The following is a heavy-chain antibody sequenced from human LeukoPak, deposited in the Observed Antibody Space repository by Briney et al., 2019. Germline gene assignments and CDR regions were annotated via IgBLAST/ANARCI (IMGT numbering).Heavy chain of an antibody. J-gene: IGHJ5*02. CDR2: INAGNGNT. Sequence: GGSLRLSCTASGLIFSTYAMSWVRQAPGQRLEWMGWINAGNGNTKYSQKFQGRVTITRDTSASTAYMELSSLRSEDTAVYYCARNTHYDILTGYYGFDPWGQGTLVTVSS. CDR3: ARNTHYDILTGYYGFDP. CDR1: GLIFSTYA. D-gene: IGHD3-9*01. V-gene: IGHV1-3*01.